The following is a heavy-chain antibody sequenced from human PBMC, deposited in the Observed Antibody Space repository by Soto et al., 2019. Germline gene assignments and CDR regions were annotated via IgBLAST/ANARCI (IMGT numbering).Heavy chain of an antibody. D-gene: IGHD5-18*01. CDR2: ISRTGSAI. V-gene: IGHV3-11*01. CDR1: TFSLSDFY. Sequence: VESLILSGAASTFSLSDFYMSWIRQAPGKGLEWVSYISRTGSAIYYADSAKGRFTISRDNAKNSLYLQMNSLTAEDTAVYYCARGHTYGYLFYHWGQGTLVTVSS. J-gene: IGHJ4*02. CDR3: ARGHTYGYLFYH.